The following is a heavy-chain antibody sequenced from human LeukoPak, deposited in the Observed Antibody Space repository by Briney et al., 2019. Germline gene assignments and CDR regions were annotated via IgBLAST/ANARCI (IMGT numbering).Heavy chain of an antibody. CDR3: AKARVTTGYYMQVDY. D-gene: IGHD3-9*01. CDR2: ISVAGTA. V-gene: IGHV3-23*01. Sequence: GGSLRLSCAASGFXFSTYAITWVRQAPGKGLEWVSVISVAGTAHYADPMKGRFTISRDNSKNTVYLQLGSLRPEDTAVYYCAKARVTTGYYMQVDYWGQGTLVTVSS. J-gene: IGHJ4*02. CDR1: GFXFSTYA.